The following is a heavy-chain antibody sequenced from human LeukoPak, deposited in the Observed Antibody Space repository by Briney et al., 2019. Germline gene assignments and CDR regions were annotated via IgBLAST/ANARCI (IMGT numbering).Heavy chain of an antibody. D-gene: IGHD6-13*01. CDR3: ARDGLSAAGDY. CDR2: INHSGST. J-gene: IGHJ4*02. V-gene: IGHV4-34*01. Sequence: SETLSLTCAAYGGSFSGYYWSWIRQPPGKGLEWIGEINHSGSTNYNPSLKSRVTISVDTSKNQFSLKLSSVTAADTAVYYCARDGLSAAGDYWGQGTLVTVSS. CDR1: GGSFSGYY.